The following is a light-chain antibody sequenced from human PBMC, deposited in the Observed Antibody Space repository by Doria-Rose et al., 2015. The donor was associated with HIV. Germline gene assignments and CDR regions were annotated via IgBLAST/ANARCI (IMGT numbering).Light chain of an antibody. J-gene: IGKJ3*01. V-gene: IGKV4-1*01. CDR3: QQYYDTPS. CDR2: WAS. CDR1: QSLLYTSKNY. Sequence: DIRLTQSPESLGMSLGERATLNRKSNQSLLYTSKNYLAWYQQKPGQPPILLIYWASTRQSGVPARFSGSGSGTDFTLTISSLEAEDVAVYYCQQYYDTPSFGPGTTVDIK.